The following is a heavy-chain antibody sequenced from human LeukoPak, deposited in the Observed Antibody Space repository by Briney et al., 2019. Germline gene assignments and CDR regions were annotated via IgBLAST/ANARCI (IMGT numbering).Heavy chain of an antibody. CDR1: GGSISRSSYY. V-gene: IGHV4-39*01. CDR3: ASWYSSGWYFDY. D-gene: IGHD6-19*01. CDR2: IYYSGST. Sequence: KPSETLSLTCTVSGGSISRSSYYWGWIRQPLGKGLEWIGSIYYSGSTYYNPSLKSRVTISVDTSKNQFSLKLSSVTAADTAVYYCASWYSSGWYFDYWGQGTLVTVSS. J-gene: IGHJ4*02.